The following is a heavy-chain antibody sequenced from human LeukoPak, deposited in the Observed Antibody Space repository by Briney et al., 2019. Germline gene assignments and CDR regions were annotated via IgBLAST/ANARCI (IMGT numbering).Heavy chain of an antibody. V-gene: IGHV3-30-3*01. CDR3: ARDFWGYPIEH. D-gene: IGHD3-16*01. CDR1: GFTFSSYA. CDR2: ISYDGSNK. J-gene: IGHJ4*02. Sequence: GGSLRLSCAASGFTFSSYAMHWVRQAPGKGLEWVAVISYDGSNKYYADAVRGRFTIPRENPTNSPYLQMNSLRAEDTAVYYRARDFWGYPIEHWGQGTLVPVPS.